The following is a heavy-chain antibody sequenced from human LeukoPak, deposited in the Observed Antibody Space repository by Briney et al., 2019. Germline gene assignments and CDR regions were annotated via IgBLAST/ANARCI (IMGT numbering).Heavy chain of an antibody. V-gene: IGHV3-21*04. J-gene: IGHJ6*02. CDR3: ARARGGSGGVTSIHYYSGMYV. D-gene: IGHD2-21*02. CDR1: GFTFSSYS. CDR2: ISSSSSYI. Sequence: GGSLRLSCAASGFTFSSYSMSWVRQAPGKGLEWVSSISSSSSYIYYADSVKGRFTISRDNAKNSRYLQMNSLRAEDTAVYYFARARGGSGGVTSIHYYSGMYVWGQGTTVTVSS.